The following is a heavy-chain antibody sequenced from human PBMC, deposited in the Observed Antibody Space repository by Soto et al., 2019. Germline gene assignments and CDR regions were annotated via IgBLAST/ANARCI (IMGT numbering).Heavy chain of an antibody. CDR1: GGSISSSSYY. D-gene: IGHD1-1*01. V-gene: IGHV4-39*01. CDR3: ARHDWKTRFSYYYMDV. CDR2: IYYSGST. Sequence: SETLSLTCTVSGGSISSSSYYWGWIRQPPGKGLEWIGSIYYSGSTYYNPSLKSRVTISVDTSKNQFSLKLSSVTAADTAVYYCARHDWKTRFSYYYMDVWGKGTTVTVSS. J-gene: IGHJ6*03.